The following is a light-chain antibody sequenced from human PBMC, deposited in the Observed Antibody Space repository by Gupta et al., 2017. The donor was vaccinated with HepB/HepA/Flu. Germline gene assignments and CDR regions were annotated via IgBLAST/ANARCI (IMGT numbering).Light chain of an antibody. CDR1: QSLNNNY. CDR2: GAS. J-gene: IGKJ2*01. CDR3: QQYGSSPLYT. Sequence: NVLTQSPGPLSLSPGERVTLSCRTSQSLNNNYLAWYQQKPGQAPRLLIYGASTRATGISDRFSGSGSGTDFTLTISRLEPEDFAMYYCQQYGSSPLYTFGQGTKLEIK. V-gene: IGKV3-20*01.